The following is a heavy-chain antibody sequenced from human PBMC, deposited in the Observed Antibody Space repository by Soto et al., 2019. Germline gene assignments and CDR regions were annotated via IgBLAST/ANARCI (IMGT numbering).Heavy chain of an antibody. D-gene: IGHD6-13*01. J-gene: IGHJ6*02. CDR1: GFSLSNARMG. CDR2: IFSNDEK. V-gene: IGHV2-26*01. CDR3: ARYSSSWDYYYYYGMDV. Sequence: QVTLKESGPVLVNPTETLTLTCTVSGFSLSNARMGVSWIRQPPGKALEWLAHIFSNDEKSYSTSLKSRLTISKDTSKSQVVLTMTNMDPVDTATYYCARYSSSWDYYYYYGMDVWGQGTTVTVSS.